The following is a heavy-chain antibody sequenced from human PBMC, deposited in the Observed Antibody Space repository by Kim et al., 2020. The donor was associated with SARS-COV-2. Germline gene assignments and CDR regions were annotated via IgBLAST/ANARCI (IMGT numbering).Heavy chain of an antibody. J-gene: IGHJ6*02. CDR3: ARVGDYGGAYGMDV. CDR1: GGSFSGYY. Sequence: SETLSLTCAVYGGSFSGYYWSWIRQPPGKGLEWIGEINHSGSTNYNPSLKSRVTISVDTSKNQFSLKLSSVTAADTAVYYCARVGDYGGAYGMDVWGQGTTVTVSS. CDR2: INHSGST. V-gene: IGHV4-34*01. D-gene: IGHD4-17*01.